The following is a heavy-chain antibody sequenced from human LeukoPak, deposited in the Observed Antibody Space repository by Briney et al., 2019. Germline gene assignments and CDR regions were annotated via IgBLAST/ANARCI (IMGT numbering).Heavy chain of an antibody. D-gene: IGHD2-8*02. CDR3: ARVGRSGGFLIDY. Sequence: PSETLSLTCIVSGGSISSGGYYWSWIRQHPGTGLEWIGYIYYSGSTYYNPSLKSRVTISVDTSKNQFSLKLSSVTAADTAVYYCARVGRSGGFLIDYWGQGTLVTVSS. CDR1: GGSISSGGYY. CDR2: IYYSGST. V-gene: IGHV4-31*03. J-gene: IGHJ4*02.